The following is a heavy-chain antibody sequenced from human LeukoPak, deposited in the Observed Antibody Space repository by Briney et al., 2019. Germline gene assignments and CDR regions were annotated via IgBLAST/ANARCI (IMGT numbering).Heavy chain of an antibody. CDR3: ARSSGWSYYYYGMDV. D-gene: IGHD6-19*01. V-gene: IGHV4-34*01. CDR2: INHSGST. CDR1: GGSFSGYY. Sequence: PSETLSLTCAVYGGSFSGYYWSWIRQPPGKGLEWIGEINHSGSTNYNPSLKSRVTISVDTSKNQFSLKLSSVTAADTAVYYCARSSGWSYYYYGMDVWGQGTTVTVSS. J-gene: IGHJ6*02.